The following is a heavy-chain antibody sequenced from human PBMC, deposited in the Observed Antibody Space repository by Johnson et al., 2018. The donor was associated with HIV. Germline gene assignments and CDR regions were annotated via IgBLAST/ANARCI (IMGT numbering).Heavy chain of an antibody. Sequence: VQLVESGGGLVQPGGSLRLSCAASGFTFSLYWMTWVRQAPGKGLEWVANIKQDGSEKYYVDSVKGRFTIFRDNAKNSLYLQMNSLRAEDTAFYYCARGTFYYDSSTGSDAFDIWGQGTMVTVSS. CDR2: IKQDGSEK. J-gene: IGHJ3*02. CDR1: GFTFSLYW. CDR3: ARGTFYYDSSTGSDAFDI. V-gene: IGHV3-7*05. D-gene: IGHD3-22*01.